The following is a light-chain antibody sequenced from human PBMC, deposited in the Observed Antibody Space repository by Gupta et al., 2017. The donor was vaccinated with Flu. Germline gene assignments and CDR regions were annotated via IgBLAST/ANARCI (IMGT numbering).Light chain of an antibody. CDR2: DNN. V-gene: IGLV1-51*01. J-gene: IGLJ2*01. CDR1: SSNIGNNY. CDR3: GTWDSSLSALVV. Sequence: SSNIGNNYVSWYQQLPGTAPKLLIYDNNKRPSGIPDRFSGSKSGTSATLGITGLQTGDEADYYCGTWDSSLSALVVFGGGTKLTVL.